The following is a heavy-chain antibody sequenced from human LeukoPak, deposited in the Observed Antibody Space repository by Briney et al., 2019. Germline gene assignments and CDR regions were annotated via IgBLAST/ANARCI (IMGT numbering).Heavy chain of an antibody. D-gene: IGHD3-22*01. V-gene: IGHV4-30-4*01. CDR2: IYYSGST. CDR1: GGSISSGDYY. J-gene: IGHJ4*02. Sequence: PSETLSLTCTVSGGSISSGDYYWSWIRQPPGKGLEWIGYIYYSGSTYYNPSLKSRVTISVDTSKNQFSLKLSSVTAADTAVYYCARGLLRDGYSFDYWGQGTRVPVSS. CDR3: ARGLLRDGYSFDY.